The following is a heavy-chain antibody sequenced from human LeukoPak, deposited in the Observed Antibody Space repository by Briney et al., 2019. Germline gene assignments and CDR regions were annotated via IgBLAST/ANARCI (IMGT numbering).Heavy chain of an antibody. V-gene: IGHV4-4*07. CDR1: GGSVSGYY. CDR2: THSSGST. D-gene: IGHD3-10*01. CDR3: ARAYYGSGDVNAFDI. J-gene: IGHJ3*02. Sequence: SETLSLTCTVSGGSVSGYYWTWIRQPAGKGLEWIGRTHSSGSTNYNPSLKSRVTMSVDTSKNQFSLKLSSVTAADTAVYYCARAYYGSGDVNAFDIWGQGTMVTVSS.